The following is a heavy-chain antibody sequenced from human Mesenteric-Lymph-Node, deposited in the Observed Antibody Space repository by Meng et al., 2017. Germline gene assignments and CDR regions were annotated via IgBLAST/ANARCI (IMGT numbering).Heavy chain of an antibody. V-gene: IGHV3-23*01. CDR3: ARAYSGYYYYYGMDV. J-gene: IGHJ6*02. Sequence: GESLKISCAASGFTFSSYAMSWVRQAPGKGLEWVSAISGSGGSTYSADSVKGRFTISRDNSKNTLYLQMNSLRAEDTALYHCARAYSGYYYYYGMDVWGQGTTVTVSS. D-gene: IGHD1-26*01. CDR1: GFTFSSYA. CDR2: ISGSGGST.